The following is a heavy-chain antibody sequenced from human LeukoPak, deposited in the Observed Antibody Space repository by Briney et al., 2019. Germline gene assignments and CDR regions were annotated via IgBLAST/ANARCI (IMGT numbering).Heavy chain of an antibody. D-gene: IGHD2-2*01. CDR2: INHSGST. CDR3: GGGLGYCSSTRCPPDS. J-gene: IGHJ5*01. CDR1: GGSFSGYY. Sequence: PSETLSLTCAVYGGSFSGYYWSWIRQPPGKGLEWIGEINHSGSTNYNPSLKSRVTISVDTSKNQFSLKLSSVTAADTAFYYCGGGLGYCSSTRCPPDSWGQGTLVTVSS. V-gene: IGHV4-34*01.